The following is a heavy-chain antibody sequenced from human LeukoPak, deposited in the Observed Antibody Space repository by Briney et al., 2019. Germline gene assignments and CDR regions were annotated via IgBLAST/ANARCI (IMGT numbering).Heavy chain of an antibody. D-gene: IGHD1-26*01. CDR3: ARQRSGIVGYFDY. V-gene: IGHV4-59*01. J-gene: IGHJ4*02. CDR1: GGSISSYY. CDR2: IYYSGST. Sequence: SETLSLTCTVSGGSISSYYWSWIRQPPGKGLEWIGYIYYSGSTNYNPSLKSRVTISVDTSKNQFPLKLSSVTAADTAVYYCARQRSGIVGYFDYWGQGTLVTVSS.